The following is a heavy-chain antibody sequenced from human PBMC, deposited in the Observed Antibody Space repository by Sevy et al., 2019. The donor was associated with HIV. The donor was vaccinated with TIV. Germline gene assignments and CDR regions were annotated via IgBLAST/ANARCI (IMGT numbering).Heavy chain of an antibody. V-gene: IGHV4-34*01. J-gene: IGHJ3*02. Sequence: SETLSLTCAVYGGSFSGYYWSWIRQPPGKGLEWIGEINHSGSTNYNPSLKSRVTISGDTSKNQFSLKLSSVTAEDTAVYYCARHCSSNSCSHAFDIWGQGTMVTVSS. D-gene: IGHD2-2*01. CDR3: ARHCSSNSCSHAFDI. CDR2: INHSGST. CDR1: GGSFSGYY.